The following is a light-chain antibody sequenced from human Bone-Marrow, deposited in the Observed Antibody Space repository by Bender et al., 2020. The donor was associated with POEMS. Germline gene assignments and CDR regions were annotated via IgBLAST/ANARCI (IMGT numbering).Light chain of an antibody. CDR2: EVS. CDR1: SSDIGGYNY. CDR3: VAWDASLNGWV. V-gene: IGLV2-14*01. Sequence: QSALTQPASVSGSPGQSITISCTGTSSDIGGYNYVSWYQQHPDKAPKLIIYEVSNRPSGISNRFSGSKSGNTASLAITGLQSDDEAIYFCVAWDASLNGWVFGGGTKLTVL. J-gene: IGLJ3*02.